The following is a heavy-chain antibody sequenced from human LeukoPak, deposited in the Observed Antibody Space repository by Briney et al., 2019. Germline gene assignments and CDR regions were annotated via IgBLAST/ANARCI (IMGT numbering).Heavy chain of an antibody. CDR1: GYTFTGYY. D-gene: IGHD1-14*01. V-gene: IGHV1-2*02. Sequence: ASVKVSCKASGYTFTGYYINWVRQAPGQSLEWMGWINPNSGATKFAQKFQGRVTLTRDTSINTAYMELTSLRSDDTAVYFCARDRQYGTSWRRTSFDPWGQGTLVTASS. CDR3: ARDRQYGTSWRRTSFDP. CDR2: INPNSGAT. J-gene: IGHJ5*02.